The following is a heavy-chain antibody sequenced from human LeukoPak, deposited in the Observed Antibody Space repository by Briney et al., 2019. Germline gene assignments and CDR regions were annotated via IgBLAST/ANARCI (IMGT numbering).Heavy chain of an antibody. Sequence: GGSLSLSCAASGFTFSSYWMCWVRQAPGKGLEWVANINQDGSEKFYVDSVKGRFTISRDNAKNSLYLQMSSLRAEDTAVYYSARDYYGSGSHYENWGQGTLVTVSS. CDR2: INQDGSEK. CDR1: GFTFSSYW. J-gene: IGHJ4*02. CDR3: ARDYYGSGSHYEN. V-gene: IGHV3-7*03. D-gene: IGHD3-10*01.